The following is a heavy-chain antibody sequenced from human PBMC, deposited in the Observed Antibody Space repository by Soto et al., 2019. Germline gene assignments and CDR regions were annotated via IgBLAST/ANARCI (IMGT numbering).Heavy chain of an antibody. V-gene: IGHV3-30*18. CDR2: ISYDGGSK. CDR1: GFIFSSYG. CDR3: AKVLRAGSYDSSGYYYDS. Sequence: GGSLRLSCAASGFIFSSYGMHWVRQAPGKGLEWVAVISYDGGSKNYADSVKGRFTISRDNSKNTLYLQMNSLRAEDTAVYYCAKVLRAGSYDSSGYYYDSWGQGTLVTVSS. D-gene: IGHD3-22*01. J-gene: IGHJ4*01.